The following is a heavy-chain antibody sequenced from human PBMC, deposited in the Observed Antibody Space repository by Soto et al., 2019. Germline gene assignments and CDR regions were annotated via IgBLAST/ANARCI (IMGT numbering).Heavy chain of an antibody. Sequence: GESLKISCQGSGYSFTTYWIAWVRQMPGKGLEWMGMIYPGDSDTRYSPSFQGQVTMSADKSISTAYLQWSSLKATDIAMYYCVRVLRGWFDSWGQGALVTGSS. CDR2: IYPGDSDT. CDR3: VRVLRGWFDS. J-gene: IGHJ5*01. CDR1: GYSFTTYW. V-gene: IGHV5-51*01. D-gene: IGHD3-3*01.